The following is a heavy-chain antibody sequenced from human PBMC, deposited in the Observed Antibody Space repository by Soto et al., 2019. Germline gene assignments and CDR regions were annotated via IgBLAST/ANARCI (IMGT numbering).Heavy chain of an antibody. Sequence: QVQLVESGGGVVQPGRSLRLSCAASGFTFSSYGMHWVRQAPGKGLEWVAVISYDGSNKYYADSVKGRFTISRDNSKNTLYLQMNSLRAEDTAVYYCAKGLLQWHSYWGQGTLVTVSS. CDR3: AKGLLQWHSY. J-gene: IGHJ4*02. CDR1: GFTFSSYG. D-gene: IGHD6-19*01. V-gene: IGHV3-30*18. CDR2: ISYDGSNK.